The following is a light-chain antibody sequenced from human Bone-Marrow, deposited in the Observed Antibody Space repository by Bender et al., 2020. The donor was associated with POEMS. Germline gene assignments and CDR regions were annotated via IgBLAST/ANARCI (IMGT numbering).Light chain of an antibody. J-gene: IGLJ3*02. CDR3: CSYAGRSVWV. CDR2: DVS. V-gene: IGLV2-14*03. CDR1: SSDIGYSDH. Sequence: QSALTQPASVSGSPGQSITISCTGTSSDIGYSDHVSWYQQHPDKVPKLIISDVSNRPSGISNRFSGSKSGNTASLTISGLQAEDEADFYCCSYAGRSVWVFGGGTKLTVL.